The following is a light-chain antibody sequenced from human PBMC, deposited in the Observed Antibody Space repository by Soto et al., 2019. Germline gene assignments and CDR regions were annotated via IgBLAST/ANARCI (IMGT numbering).Light chain of an antibody. CDR3: QQYDSSPIT. CDR2: GAS. V-gene: IGKV3-20*01. CDR1: QTISNSY. J-gene: IGKJ5*01. Sequence: EIVLTQSPGTLSSSPGERATLSCRASQTISNSYLAWYHQKPGQAPRLLIYGASSRATGIPDRFSGSGSGTDFTLTISRLEPEDFAVYYCQQYDSSPITFGQGTRLEIK.